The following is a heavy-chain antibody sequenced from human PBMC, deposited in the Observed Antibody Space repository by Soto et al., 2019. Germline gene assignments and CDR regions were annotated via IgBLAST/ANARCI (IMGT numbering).Heavy chain of an antibody. V-gene: IGHV1-18*01. J-gene: IGHJ6*02. D-gene: IGHD2-15*01. CDR3: ARGQGEYRSGGSCYANYYYSGMDV. CDR1: GYTFTTYG. CDR2: ISAYGGHT. Sequence: ASVKVSCKASGYTFTTYGITWVRQAPGQGLEWMGWISAYGGHTSNTQKLQDRVTLTTDISTNTAYMDLRSLRSDDSAVYYCARGQGEYRSGGSCYANYYYSGMDVWGQGTTVTVSS.